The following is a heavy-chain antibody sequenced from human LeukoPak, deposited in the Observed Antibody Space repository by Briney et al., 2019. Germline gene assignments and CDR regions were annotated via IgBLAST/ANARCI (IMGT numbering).Heavy chain of an antibody. V-gene: IGHV3-30-3*01. CDR3: ARDSDSSGLDY. CDR1: GFTFSSYA. Sequence: GGSLRLSCAASGFTFSSYAMHWVRQAPGEGLEWVAVISYDGSNKYYADSVKGRFTISRDNSKNTLYLQMNSLRAEDTAVYYRARDSDSSGLDYWGQGTLVTVSS. CDR2: ISYDGSNK. J-gene: IGHJ4*02. D-gene: IGHD3-22*01.